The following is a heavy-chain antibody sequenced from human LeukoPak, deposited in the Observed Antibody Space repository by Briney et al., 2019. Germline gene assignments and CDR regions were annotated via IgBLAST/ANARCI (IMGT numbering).Heavy chain of an antibody. D-gene: IGHD1-26*01. CDR2: VYYSGNT. Sequence: PSETLSLTCTVSGGSISSSSYFWAWIRQPPGKGLEWIVSVYYSGNTFYNPSLKSRFTISIDTSKNQFSLRLSSVTAADTAVYYCARVSRYGGYTQYFQPWGQGTLVTVSP. V-gene: IGHV4-39*07. CDR1: GGSISSSSYF. CDR3: ARVSRYGGYTQYFQP. J-gene: IGHJ1*01.